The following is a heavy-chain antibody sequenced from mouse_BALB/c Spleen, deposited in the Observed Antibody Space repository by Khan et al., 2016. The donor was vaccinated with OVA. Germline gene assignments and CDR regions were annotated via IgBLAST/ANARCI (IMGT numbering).Heavy chain of an antibody. CDR2: SDPKTGVT. J-gene: IGHJ3*01. V-gene: IGHV1-15*01. Sequence: QVQLKQSGPELVRPGASVTLSCKASGYTFPDYELHWVKQTPVHGLVWIGVSDPKTGVTAYNQKFKGKATLTADTSSSTAYLVLRSRTSEASAVYYCTRSTFAYWGQGNLVTVSA. CDR1: GYTFPDYE. CDR3: TRSTFAY.